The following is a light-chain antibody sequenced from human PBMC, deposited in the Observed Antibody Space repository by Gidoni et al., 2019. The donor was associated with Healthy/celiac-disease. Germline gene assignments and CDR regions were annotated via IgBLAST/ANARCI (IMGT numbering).Light chain of an antibody. V-gene: IGKV3-11*01. Sequence: EIVLTQSPATLSLSPGERATLSCRASLSVSSYLAWYQQKPGQAPRLLIYDASNRATGIPARFSGSGSGTDFTLTISSLEPEDFAVYYCQQRSNWPPYPTFGPGTKVDIK. CDR1: LSVSSY. J-gene: IGKJ3*01. CDR3: QQRSNWPPYPT. CDR2: DAS.